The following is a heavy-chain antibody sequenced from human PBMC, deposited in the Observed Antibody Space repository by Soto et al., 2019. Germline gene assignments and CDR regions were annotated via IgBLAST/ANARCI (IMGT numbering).Heavy chain of an antibody. V-gene: IGHV1-58*01. Sequence: QMQLVQSGPEVKKPGTSVQVSCKVSGFTFTDSAVQWVRQARGQGLEWIGWIVVGSGNTNYAQKCQERVTITRDMSTSTAYMELSSLRSEDTAVYYCAAGRTGGSYYGMDVWGQGTTVTVSS. CDR2: IVVGSGNT. D-gene: IGHD2-2*01. CDR3: AAGRTGGSYYGMDV. J-gene: IGHJ6*02. CDR1: GFTFTDSA.